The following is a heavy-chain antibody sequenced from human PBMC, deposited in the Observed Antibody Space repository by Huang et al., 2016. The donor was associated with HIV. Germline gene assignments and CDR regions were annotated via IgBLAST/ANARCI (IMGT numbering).Heavy chain of an antibody. V-gene: IGHV3-30*02. CDR1: GFTFSRHG. Sequence: QVQLVESGGGVVQPGRSLRLSCAASGFTFSRHGMHWVRQAPGKGLEWVAFIRNVGSNKYYPDSLKGRFTVSRDASKNTLYLQMNSLRAEDTAVYYCVKGHWPRENLLDYWGQGTLVIVSS. J-gene: IGHJ4*02. CDR2: IRNVGSNK. D-gene: IGHD1-1*01. CDR3: VKGHWPRENLLDY.